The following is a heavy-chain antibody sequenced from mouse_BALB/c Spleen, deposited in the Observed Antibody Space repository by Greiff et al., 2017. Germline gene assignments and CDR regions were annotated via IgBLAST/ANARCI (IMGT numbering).Heavy chain of an antibody. J-gene: IGHJ4*01. CDR1: GYAFSSSW. D-gene: IGHD1-1*01. V-gene: IGHV1-82*01. CDR2: IYPGDGDT. CDR3: AREEVLRQGAMDY. Sequence: QVQLKQSGPELVKPGASVKISCKASGYAFSSSWMNWVKQRPGQGLEWIGRIYPGDGDTNYNGKFKGKATLTADKSSSTAYMQLSSLTSVDSAVYFCAREEVLRQGAMDYWGQGTSVTVSS.